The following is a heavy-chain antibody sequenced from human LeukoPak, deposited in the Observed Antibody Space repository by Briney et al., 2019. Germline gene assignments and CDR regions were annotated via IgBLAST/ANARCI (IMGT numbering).Heavy chain of an antibody. CDR1: GGSISSYY. D-gene: IGHD3-16*02. CDR2: IYTSGST. V-gene: IGHV4-4*07. J-gene: IGHJ5*02. Sequence: PPETLSLTCTVSGGSISSYYWSWIRQPAGKGLEWIGRIYTSGSTNYNPSLKSRVTMSVDTSKNQFSLKLSSVTAADTAVYYCARDKYDYVWGSYRMSWFDPWGQGTLVTVSS. CDR3: ARDKYDYVWGSYRMSWFDP.